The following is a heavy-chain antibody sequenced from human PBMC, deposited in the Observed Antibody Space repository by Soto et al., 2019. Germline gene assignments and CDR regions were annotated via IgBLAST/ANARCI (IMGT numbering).Heavy chain of an antibody. J-gene: IGHJ4*02. D-gene: IGHD5-18*01. CDR1: GGTFSSNA. Sequence: ASVKVSCKASGGTFSSNAISWVRQAPGQGLEWMGGIIPIFGTANYAQKFQGRVTITADESTSTAYMELSSLRSEDTAVYYCARAVDTAMGPIDYWGQGTLVTVSS. CDR2: IIPIFGTA. CDR3: ARAVDTAMGPIDY. V-gene: IGHV1-69*13.